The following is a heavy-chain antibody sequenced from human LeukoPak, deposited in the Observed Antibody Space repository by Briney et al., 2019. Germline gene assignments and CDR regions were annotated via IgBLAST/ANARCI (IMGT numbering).Heavy chain of an antibody. V-gene: IGHV3-43*01. CDR3: AKDHGAGDYYYGMDV. CDR2: ISWDGGST. J-gene: IGHJ6*02. CDR1: GFTFDDYT. D-gene: IGHD3-16*01. Sequence: SGGSLRLSCAASGFTFDDYTMHWVRQAPGKGLEWVSLISWDGGSTYYADSVKGRFTISRDNSKNSLYLQMNSLRTEDTALYYCAKDHGAGDYYYGMDVWGQGTTVTVSS.